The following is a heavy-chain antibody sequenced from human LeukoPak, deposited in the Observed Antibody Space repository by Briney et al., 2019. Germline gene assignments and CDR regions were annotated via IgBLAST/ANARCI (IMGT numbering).Heavy chain of an antibody. Sequence: ASVKVSCKASGGTFISYAISWVRQAPGQGLEWMGRIIPILGIANYAQKFQGRVTITADKSTSTAYMELSSLRSEDTAVYYCARDPDIVVVPAAGSSEFDYWGQGTLVTVSS. D-gene: IGHD2-2*01. J-gene: IGHJ4*02. CDR2: IIPILGIA. CDR3: ARDPDIVVVPAAGSSEFDY. V-gene: IGHV1-69*04. CDR1: GGTFISYA.